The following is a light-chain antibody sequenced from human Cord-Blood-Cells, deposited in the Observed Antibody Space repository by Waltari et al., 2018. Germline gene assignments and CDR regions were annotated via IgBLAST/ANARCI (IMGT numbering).Light chain of an antibody. CDR1: SSDVGGYNY. CDR2: EVS. CDR3: SSYTSSSTLV. V-gene: IGLV2-14*01. J-gene: IGLJ1*01. Sequence: QSALTQPASASGSPGQSTTISCTGTSSDVGGYNYVPWYQQHPGKAPKLMIYEVSNRPSGVSNRFSGSKSGNTASLTISGLQAEDEADYYCSSYTSSSTLVFGTGTKVTVL.